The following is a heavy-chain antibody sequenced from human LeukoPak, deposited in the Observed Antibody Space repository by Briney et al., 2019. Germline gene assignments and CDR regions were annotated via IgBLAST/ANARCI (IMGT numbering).Heavy chain of an antibody. CDR1: GFTFDDYA. Sequence: GRSLRLPCAASGFTFDDYAMHWVRQAPGKGLEWVSGISWNSGSIGYADSVKGRFTISRDNAKNSLYLQMNSLRAEDMALYYCARIDSSGLFGLDYWGQGTLVTVSS. V-gene: IGHV3-9*03. D-gene: IGHD3-22*01. CDR3: ARIDSSGLFGLDY. CDR2: ISWNSGSI. J-gene: IGHJ4*02.